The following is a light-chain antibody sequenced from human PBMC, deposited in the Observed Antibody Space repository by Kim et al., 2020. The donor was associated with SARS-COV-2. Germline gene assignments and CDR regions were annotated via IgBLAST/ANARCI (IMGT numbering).Light chain of an antibody. CDR2: DAP. CDR3: QQYKSYPVT. CDR1: QASNTY. J-gene: IGKJ2*01. Sequence: SASVGDRVTIPCGGRQASNTYLAWFQQKPRKAPKLLISDAPSLQSGVPQRFSGSGSGKKFTLTISSLQPDDFATYSCQQYKSYPVTFGQGTKLEI. V-gene: IGKV1-5*01.